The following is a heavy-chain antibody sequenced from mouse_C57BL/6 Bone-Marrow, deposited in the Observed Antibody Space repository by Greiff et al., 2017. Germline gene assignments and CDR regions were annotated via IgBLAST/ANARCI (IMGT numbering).Heavy chain of an antibody. CDR2: IDPSDSYT. CDR1: GYTFTSYW. J-gene: IGHJ3*01. Sequence: VQLQQPGAELVRPGTSVKLSCKASGYTFTSYWMHWVKQRPGQGLEWIGVIDPSDSYTNYNQKFKGKATLTVDTSSSTAYMQLSRLTSEASAVYCCARGFAYWGQGTLITVTA. CDR3: ARGFAY. V-gene: IGHV1-59*01.